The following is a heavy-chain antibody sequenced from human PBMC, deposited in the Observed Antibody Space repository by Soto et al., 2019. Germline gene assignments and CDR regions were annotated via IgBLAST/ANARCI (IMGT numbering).Heavy chain of an antibody. CDR3: ARHRHPRGTVGATSPLDP. J-gene: IGHJ5*02. V-gene: IGHV3-53*01. CDR1: GFSVSSNY. Sequence: PGGSLRLSCAISGFSVSSNYLSWGRQAPGKGLEWVSVHYSGGSTSYADSVQGRFTISRDKSNNTLYLQMRRVRAEDTAVYFCARHRHPRGTVGATSPLDPWGQGTQVTVSS. D-gene: IGHD1-26*01. CDR2: HYSGGST.